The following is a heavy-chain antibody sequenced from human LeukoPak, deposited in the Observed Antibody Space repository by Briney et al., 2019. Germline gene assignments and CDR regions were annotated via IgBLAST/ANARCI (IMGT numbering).Heavy chain of an antibody. D-gene: IGHD2-2*01. CDR2: NNSDGSRT. V-gene: IGHV3-74*01. Sequence: PGGSLRLSCTASGFTISGYWMHWVRQAPGKGLVWVSRNNSDGSRTNYADSVKGRFAISRDNAKNTLYLQINSLRTEDTAVYHCARDLGSCTSTDCLNIWFDPWGQGTLVTVSS. J-gene: IGHJ5*02. CDR1: GFTISGYW. CDR3: ARDLGSCTSTDCLNIWFDP.